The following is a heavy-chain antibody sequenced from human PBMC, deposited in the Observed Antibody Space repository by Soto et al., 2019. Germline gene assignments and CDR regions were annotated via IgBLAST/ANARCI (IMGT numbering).Heavy chain of an antibody. Sequence: QVQLVQSGAEVKKPGSSVKVSCKASGGTFSSYAISWVRQASGQGLEWMGGIIPIFGTANYAQKFQGRVTITADKSTSKDYMELSSLRSEDTAVYYCASRCSSTSCYASTDWFDPWGQGTLVTVSS. V-gene: IGHV1-69*06. CDR2: IIPIFGTA. J-gene: IGHJ5*02. CDR3: ASRCSSTSCYASTDWFDP. CDR1: GGTFSSYA. D-gene: IGHD2-2*01.